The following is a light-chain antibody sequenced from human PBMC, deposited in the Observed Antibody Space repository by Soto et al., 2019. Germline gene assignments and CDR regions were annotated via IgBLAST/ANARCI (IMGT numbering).Light chain of an antibody. Sequence: QSVLTQPPSVSGAPGQRVTISCTGSSSNIGAGYDVHWYQQLPGTAPKLLISGNSNRPSGVPDRFSGSKSGTSASLAITGLQAEDEADYYCQSYDSRLSGWVFGGGTKLTVL. CDR1: SSNIGAGYD. V-gene: IGLV1-40*01. CDR2: GNS. CDR3: QSYDSRLSGWV. J-gene: IGLJ3*02.